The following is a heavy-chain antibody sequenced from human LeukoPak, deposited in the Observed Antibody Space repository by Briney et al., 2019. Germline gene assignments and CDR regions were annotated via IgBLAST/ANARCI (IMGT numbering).Heavy chain of an antibody. CDR1: GGSISSGSYY. V-gene: IGHV4-61*01. CDR3: AREEVTIFGVAHLGFDY. D-gene: IGHD3-3*01. CDR2: IYYSGST. J-gene: IGHJ4*02. Sequence: PSETLSLTCTVSGGSISSGSYYWSWIRQPPGKGLEWIGYIYYSGSTNYNPSLKSRVTISVDTSKNQFSLKLSSVTAADTAVYYCAREEVTIFGVAHLGFDYWGQGTLVTVSS.